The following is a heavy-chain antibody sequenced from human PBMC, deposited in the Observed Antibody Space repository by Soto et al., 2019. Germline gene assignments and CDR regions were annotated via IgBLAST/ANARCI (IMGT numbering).Heavy chain of an antibody. J-gene: IGHJ6*03. CDR3: TMRRRGDVAVLPAAISWTIPGGARDYYYYYMDV. Sequence: EVPLVESGGGLVQPGGSPRLPCAASGFTFSSSWMSWVRQAPGKGVEWVANIKQDGSEQYHVGSGKGRFTISRDNANNSLYLHMNSVRAEDTAVYYCTMRRRGDVAVLPAAISWTIPGGARDYYYYYMDVWGKGTTVTVSS. CDR1: GFTFSSSW. D-gene: IGHD2-2*01. V-gene: IGHV3-7*01. CDR2: IKQDGSEQ.